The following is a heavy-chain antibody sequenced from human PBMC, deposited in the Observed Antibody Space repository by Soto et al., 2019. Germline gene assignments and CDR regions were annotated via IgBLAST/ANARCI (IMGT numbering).Heavy chain of an antibody. D-gene: IGHD3-16*01. CDR2: IYTSGST. J-gene: IGHJ6*02. CDR1: GGSVSSYY. V-gene: IGHV4-4*07. CDR3: AQGLGDPFDYYYYYGMDV. Sequence: LSLPCTVSGGSVSSYYWSWIRQPAGKGLEWIGRIYTSGSTNYNPSLKSRVTMSVDTSKNQFSLKLSSVTAADTAVYYCAQGLGDPFDYYYYYGMDVWGQGTTVTV.